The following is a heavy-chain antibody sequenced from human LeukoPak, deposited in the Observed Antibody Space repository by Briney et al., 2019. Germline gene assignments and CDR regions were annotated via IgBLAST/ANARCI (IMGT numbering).Heavy chain of an antibody. V-gene: IGHV1-69*04. CDR1: GGTFSSYA. D-gene: IGHD3-22*01. Sequence: SVKVSCKASGGTFSSYAISWVRQAPGQGLEWMGRIIPILGIANYAQKFQGRVTITADESTSTAYMELSSLRSEDTAVYYCARRAYDSSGYYYPPRDAFDIWGQGTMVTVSS. CDR2: IIPILGIA. J-gene: IGHJ3*02. CDR3: ARRAYDSSGYYYPPRDAFDI.